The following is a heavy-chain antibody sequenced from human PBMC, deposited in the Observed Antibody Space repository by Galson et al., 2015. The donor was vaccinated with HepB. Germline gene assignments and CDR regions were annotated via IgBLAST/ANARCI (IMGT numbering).Heavy chain of an antibody. V-gene: IGHV4-38-2*02. Sequence: ETLSLTCTVSDYSIRSKSYWGWIRQPPGKGLEWIGNIYHGGSTYYNPSLESRVTISIDTSKSQFYLNLTSVTAADTAVYYCVRGAYDTVEVIIASRGSYWSWFDPWSQGTLVTVSS. J-gene: IGHJ5*02. D-gene: IGHD2-15*01. CDR3: VRGAYDTVEVIIASRGSYWSWFDP. CDR2: IYHGGST. CDR1: DYSIRSKSY.